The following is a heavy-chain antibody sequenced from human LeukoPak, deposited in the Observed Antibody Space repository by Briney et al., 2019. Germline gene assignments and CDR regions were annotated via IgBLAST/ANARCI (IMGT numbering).Heavy chain of an antibody. V-gene: IGHV3-23*01. D-gene: IGHD3-22*01. CDR3: AKGSGDAMILGVAY. CDR1: GFTFSSYA. J-gene: IGHJ4*02. CDR2: ISGSGGST. Sequence: GGSLTLSCAASGFTFSSYAMSWVRQAPGKGLEWVFAISGSGGSTYYADSVKGRFTISRDKSKNPLYPQTNSLRSEDTAVYICAKGSGDAMILGVAYWGQGTLVTVSS.